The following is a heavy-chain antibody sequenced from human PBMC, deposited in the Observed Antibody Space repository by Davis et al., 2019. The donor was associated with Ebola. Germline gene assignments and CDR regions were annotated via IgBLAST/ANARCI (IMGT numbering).Heavy chain of an antibody. CDR3: ARGPMPSWYADYYKYGMDV. J-gene: IGHJ6*02. CDR2: ISGDGDHT. D-gene: IGHD2-2*01. CDR1: GFTFDQYA. V-gene: IGHV3-43*02. Sequence: GESLKISCAASGFTFDQYAMYWVRQRPGKGLEWVSLISGDGDHTYYADSVKGRFTISRNNSKESLFLQMNSLRSEDTALYFCARGPMPSWYADYYKYGMDVRGQGTTVTASS.